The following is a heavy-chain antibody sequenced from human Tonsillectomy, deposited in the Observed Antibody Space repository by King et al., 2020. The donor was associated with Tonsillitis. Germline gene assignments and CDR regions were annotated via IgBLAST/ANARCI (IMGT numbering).Heavy chain of an antibody. CDR1: GDSLRSRSYY. V-gene: IGHV4-39*07. J-gene: IGHJ4*02. Sequence: QLQESGPGLVKPSETLSLTCTVPGDSLRSRSYYWDWIRQPPGKGLEWIGSVHCSGSTYYNPSLKGRVAISIDTSKNQFSLKLSSVTAADTAVYYCARSQRDIVVGYQFDYWGQVTQVTVSS. CDR3: ARSQRDIVVGYQFDY. CDR2: VHCSGST. D-gene: IGHD2-21*01.